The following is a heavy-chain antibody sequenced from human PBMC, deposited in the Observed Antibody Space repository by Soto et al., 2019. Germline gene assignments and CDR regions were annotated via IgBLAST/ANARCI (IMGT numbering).Heavy chain of an antibody. V-gene: IGHV4-39*01. CDR2: IYYSGST. J-gene: IGHJ4*02. Sequence: QLQLQESGPGLVKPSETLSLTCTVSGGSISSSNYYWGWIRQPPGKGLEWIGSIYYSGSTYYNPSLKSRVTISADTSKNQFSLKLSSVTAADTAVYYCARRYSDRGYYDSSGYYHNFDYWGQGTRVTVSS. CDR1: GGSISSSNYY. D-gene: IGHD3-22*01. CDR3: ARRYSDRGYYDSSGYYHNFDY.